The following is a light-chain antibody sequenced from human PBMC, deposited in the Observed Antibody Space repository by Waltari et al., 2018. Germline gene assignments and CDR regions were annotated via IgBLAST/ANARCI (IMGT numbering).Light chain of an antibody. CDR1: QSVLYRSNNKNF. V-gene: IGKV4-1*01. CDR3: QQYYTTPPT. J-gene: IGKJ3*01. CDR2: WAS. Sequence: DIVMTQSPDSLAVSLGERATINCKSSQSVLYRSNNKNFLAWYQQRPGQSPKLLIYWASTRESGVPDRFSGSGSGTDFTLTISSLQAEDVAVYYCQQYYTTPPTFGTGTKVDIK.